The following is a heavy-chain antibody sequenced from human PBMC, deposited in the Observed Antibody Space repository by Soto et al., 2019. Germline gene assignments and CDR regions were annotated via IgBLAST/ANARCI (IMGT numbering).Heavy chain of an antibody. Sequence: GGSLRLSCAASGFTFDDYAMHWVRQAPGKGLEWVSGISWNSGSIGYADSVKGRFTISRDNAKNSLYLQMNSLRAEDTALYYCAKASDYGDYVFNYWGQGTLVTVSS. CDR3: AKASDYGDYVFNY. V-gene: IGHV3-9*01. CDR2: ISWNSGSI. CDR1: GFTFDDYA. D-gene: IGHD4-17*01. J-gene: IGHJ4*02.